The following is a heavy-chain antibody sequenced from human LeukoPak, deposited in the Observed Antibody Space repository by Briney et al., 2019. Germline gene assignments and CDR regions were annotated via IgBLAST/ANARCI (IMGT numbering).Heavy chain of an antibody. D-gene: IGHD3-16*01. Sequence: SETLSLTCTVSGDFISRGSYYWSWIRQPAGKGLEWIGRIYTRGSTNYNPSLKSRVTISIDTSKNQFSLKLSSVTAADTAVYYCARDPYGGWFDPWGQGTLVTVSS. V-gene: IGHV4-61*02. CDR1: GDFISRGSYY. CDR2: IYTRGST. CDR3: ARDPYGGWFDP. J-gene: IGHJ5*02.